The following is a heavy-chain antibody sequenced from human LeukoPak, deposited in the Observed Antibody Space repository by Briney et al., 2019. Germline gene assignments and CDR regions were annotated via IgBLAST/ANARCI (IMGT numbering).Heavy chain of an antibody. CDR2: ISGSGGST. V-gene: IGHV3-23*01. CDR1: GFTFSSYG. D-gene: IGHD1-26*01. Sequence: GRSLRLSCAASGFTFSSYGMHWVRQAPGKGLEWVSAISGSGGSTYYADSVKGRFTISRDNSKNTLYLQMNSLRAEDTAVYYCAKDGSYYRGDYWGQGTLVTVSS. CDR3: AKDGSYYRGDY. J-gene: IGHJ4*02.